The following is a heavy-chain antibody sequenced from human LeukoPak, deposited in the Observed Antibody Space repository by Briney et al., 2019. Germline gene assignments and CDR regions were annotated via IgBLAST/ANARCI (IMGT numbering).Heavy chain of an antibody. D-gene: IGHD3-16*02. CDR2: ISGSGGST. J-gene: IGHJ4*02. CDR1: GLTFSIYA. Sequence: GGSLRLSCAASGLTFSIYAMSWVRQAPGKGLEWVSAISGSGGSTYYADSVKGRFTISRDNSKNTLYLQMNSLRAEDTAVYYCARDYVWGSYRPSYFDYWGQGTLVTVSS. CDR3: ARDYVWGSYRPSYFDY. V-gene: IGHV3-23*01.